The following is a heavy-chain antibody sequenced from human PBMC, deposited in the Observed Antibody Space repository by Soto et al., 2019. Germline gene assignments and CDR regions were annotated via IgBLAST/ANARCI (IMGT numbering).Heavy chain of an antibody. J-gene: IGHJ6*02. CDR3: ARGHYGLDV. V-gene: IGHV3-11*01. CDR2: ISPSGTTM. CDR1: GFTFSDYY. Sequence: QVHLVESGGGLVKPGGSLRLSCAASGFTFSDYYISWIRQTPEKGLDWVSYISPSGTTMYYADSVKGRFTISRDNAKTSLWLQMNSLRAEDTAVYYCARGHYGLDVWGQGTTVTVSS.